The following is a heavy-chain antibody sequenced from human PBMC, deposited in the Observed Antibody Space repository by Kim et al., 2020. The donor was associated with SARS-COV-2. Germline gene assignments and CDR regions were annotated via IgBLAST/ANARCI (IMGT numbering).Heavy chain of an antibody. Sequence: SETLSLTCAVYGGSFSGYYWSWIRQPPGKGLEWIGEINHSGSTNYNPSLKSRVTISVDTSKNQFSLKLSSVTAADTAVYYCARNQMTTSGPDYWGQGTLVTVSS. CDR2: INHSGST. D-gene: IGHD4-17*01. CDR3: ARNQMTTSGPDY. CDR1: GGSFSGYY. J-gene: IGHJ4*02. V-gene: IGHV4-34*01.